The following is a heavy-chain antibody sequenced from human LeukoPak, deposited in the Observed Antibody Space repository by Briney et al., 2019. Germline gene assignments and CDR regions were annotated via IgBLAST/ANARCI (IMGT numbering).Heavy chain of an antibody. CDR3: ARGLWFGDENPPYFDY. Sequence: PSETLSLTCTVSGGSISSSNYYWSWIRQPAGKGLEWIGRIYTSESTNYNPSLKSRVTISVDTSRNQFSLKLSSVTAADTAVYYCARGLWFGDENPPYFDYWGQGILVTVSS. CDR1: GGSISSSNYY. D-gene: IGHD3-10*01. CDR2: IYTSEST. V-gene: IGHV4-61*02. J-gene: IGHJ4*02.